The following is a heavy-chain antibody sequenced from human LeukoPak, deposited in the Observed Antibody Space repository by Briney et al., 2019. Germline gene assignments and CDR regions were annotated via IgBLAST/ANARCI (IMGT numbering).Heavy chain of an antibody. Sequence: PGGSLRLSCAASGFTFSSYWMHWVRQAPGKGLVWVSRINRDGSSTSYADSVKGRFTISRDNAKNTLYLQMNSLRAEDTAVYYCARVRKYSSSWYSFDYWGQGTLVTVSS. CDR3: ARVRKYSSSWYSFDY. V-gene: IGHV3-74*01. CDR2: INRDGSST. J-gene: IGHJ4*02. D-gene: IGHD6-13*01. CDR1: GFTFSSYW.